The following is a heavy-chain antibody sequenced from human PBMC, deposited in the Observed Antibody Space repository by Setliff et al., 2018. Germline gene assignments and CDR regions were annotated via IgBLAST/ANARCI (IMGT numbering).Heavy chain of an antibody. V-gene: IGHV4-59*12. J-gene: IGHJ4*02. CDR1: GGSIINSYY. CDR2: IYHNGST. CDR3: ARDWLIRNSGSYYWQVDY. Sequence: PSETLSLTCTVSGGSIINSYYWSWIRQPPGKGLQWIGYIYHNGSTNYSPSLKSRVTMSGDTSKNQFSLKLSSVTAADTAVYYCARDWLIRNSGSYYWQVDYWGQGTLVTVSS. D-gene: IGHD1-26*01.